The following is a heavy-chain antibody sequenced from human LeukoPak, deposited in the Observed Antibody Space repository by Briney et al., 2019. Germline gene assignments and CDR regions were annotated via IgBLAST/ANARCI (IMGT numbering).Heavy chain of an antibody. J-gene: IGHJ4*02. CDR3: ARDILTGSRPFPFDY. CDR1: GFTFSSYS. CDR2: ISNSSSYI. D-gene: IGHD3-9*01. Sequence: GGSLRLSCAASGFTFSSYSMNWVRQAPGKGLEWVSSISNSSSYIYYADSVKGRFTISRDNAKNSLYLQMNSLRAEDTAVYYCARDILTGSRPFPFDYWGQGTLVTVSS. V-gene: IGHV3-21*01.